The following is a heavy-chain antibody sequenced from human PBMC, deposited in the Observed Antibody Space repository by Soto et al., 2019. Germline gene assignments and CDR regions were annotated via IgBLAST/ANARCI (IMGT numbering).Heavy chain of an antibody. CDR3: ARLEPDYYYDSSGYEKYYFDY. CDR2: IIPIFGTA. CDR1: GGTFSSYA. D-gene: IGHD3-22*01. Sequence: QVQLVQSGAEVKKPGSSVKVSCKASGGTFSSYAISWVRQAPGQGLEWMGGIIPIFGTANYAQKFQGRVTITADESTSTAYMELSSLRSEDTAVYYCARLEPDYYYDSSGYEKYYFDYWGQGTLVTVSS. J-gene: IGHJ4*02. V-gene: IGHV1-69*12.